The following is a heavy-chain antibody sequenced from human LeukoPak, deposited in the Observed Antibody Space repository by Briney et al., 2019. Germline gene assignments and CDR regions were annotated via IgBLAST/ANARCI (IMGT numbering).Heavy chain of an antibody. J-gene: IGHJ4*02. CDR3: AREGSQRYCSSTSCYEY. V-gene: IGHV1-46*01. CDR2: INPSGGST. Sequence: ASVKASCKASGYTFTSYYMHWVRQAPGQGLEWMGIINPSGGSTSYAQKFQGRVTMTRDTSTSTVYMELSSLRSEDTAVYYCAREGSQRYCSSTSCYEYWGQGTLVTVSS. CDR1: GYTFTSYY. D-gene: IGHD2-2*01.